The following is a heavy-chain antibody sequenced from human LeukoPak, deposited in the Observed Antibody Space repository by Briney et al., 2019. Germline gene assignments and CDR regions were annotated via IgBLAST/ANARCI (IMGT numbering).Heavy chain of an antibody. J-gene: IGHJ4*02. CDR2: IYYSGST. D-gene: IGHD1-26*01. V-gene: IGHV4-59*11. CDR3: ARWGELLDYFDY. CDR1: GGSISSHY. Sequence: SETLSLTCTVSGGSISSHYWSWIRQPPGKGLEWIGYIYYSGSTNYSPSLKSRVTISVDTSKNQFSLKLSPVTAADTAVYYCARWGELLDYFDYWGQGTLVTVSS.